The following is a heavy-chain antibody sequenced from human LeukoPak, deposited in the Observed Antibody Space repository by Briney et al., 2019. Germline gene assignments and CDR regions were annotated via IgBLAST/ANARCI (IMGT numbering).Heavy chain of an antibody. CDR3: ARGHTVTTRSGWYEDAFDI. CDR1: GFIVSSNY. CDR2: IYSDGST. D-gene: IGHD6-19*01. V-gene: IGHV3-53*01. J-gene: IGHJ3*02. Sequence: PGGSLRLSCAASGFIVSSNYMSWVRQAPGKGLEWVSIIYSDGSTYYADSVKGRFTISRDNFKNILYFDMNSLRVEDTAVYYCARGHTVTTRSGWYEDAFDIWGQGTMVTVSS.